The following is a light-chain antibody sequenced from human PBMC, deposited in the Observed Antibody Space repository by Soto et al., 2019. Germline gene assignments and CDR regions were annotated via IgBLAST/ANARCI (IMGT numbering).Light chain of an antibody. Sequence: EIVMTKSPATLSVSPGERATLACRASQSVSSNLAWYQQKPGQTPRLLIYRSSIRATGIPARFSGSGSGTEFTLTISSLQSEDFAVYFCQQYNNWPLTFGGGTKVEIK. J-gene: IGKJ4*01. CDR1: QSVSSN. V-gene: IGKV3-15*01. CDR3: QQYNNWPLT. CDR2: RSS.